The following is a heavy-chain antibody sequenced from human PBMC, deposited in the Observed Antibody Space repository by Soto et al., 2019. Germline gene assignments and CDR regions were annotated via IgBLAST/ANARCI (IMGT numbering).Heavy chain of an antibody. Sequence: GASVKVSCKASGYTFTSYCISWVRQAPGQGLEWMGWISAYNGNTNYAQKLQGRVTMTTDTSTSTAYMELRSLRSDDTAVYYCARTRGYSGYDANYYYYGMDVWGQGTTVTVSS. D-gene: IGHD5-12*01. J-gene: IGHJ6*02. V-gene: IGHV1-18*01. CDR3: ARTRGYSGYDANYYYYGMDV. CDR1: GYTFTSYC. CDR2: ISAYNGNT.